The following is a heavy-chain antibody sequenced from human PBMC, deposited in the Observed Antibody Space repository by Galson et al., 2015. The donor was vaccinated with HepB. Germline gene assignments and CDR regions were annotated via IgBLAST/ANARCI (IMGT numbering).Heavy chain of an antibody. CDR1: GFTFSSYA. Sequence: SLRLSCAASGFTFSSYAMSWVRQAPGKGLEWVATIKQDGSEIYYVDSVRGRFTISRDNDKDSLYLQMSSLRAEDTALYHCARGIPGAAGPWGFDYWGQGTMVIVSS. J-gene: IGHJ3*01. D-gene: IGHD3-16*01. CDR2: IKQDGSEI. CDR3: ARGIPGAAGPWGFDY. V-gene: IGHV3-7*01.